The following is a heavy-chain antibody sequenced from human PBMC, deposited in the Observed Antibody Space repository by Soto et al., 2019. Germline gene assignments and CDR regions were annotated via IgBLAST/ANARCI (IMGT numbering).Heavy chain of an antibody. J-gene: IGHJ5*02. CDR2: ISPNSGGT. V-gene: IGHV1-2*02. CDR3: ARSLGYCSGGSCYGRENWFDP. D-gene: IGHD2-15*01. Sequence: ASVKVSCKASGYTFTDYYMHWVRQAPGQGLEWMGWISPNSGGTNYAQKFQGRVTMTRDTSISTAYMVLSRLRSDDTAVYYCARSLGYCSGGSCYGRENWFDPWGQ. CDR1: GYTFTDYY.